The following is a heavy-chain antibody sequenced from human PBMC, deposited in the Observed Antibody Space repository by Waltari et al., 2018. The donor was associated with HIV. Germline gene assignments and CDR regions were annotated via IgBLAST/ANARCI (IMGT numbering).Heavy chain of an antibody. CDR1: VITFFNYW. CDR3: AGDFREAADKYEY. D-gene: IGHD6-13*01. V-gene: IGHV3-7*01. Sequence: EVQLVESGGGLGQPRESLTLSCPASVITFFNYWMTLVRSAPGKVLEWVANIKQDGSQKYYVDSVRGRFTISRDNAENSVFLQMNSLRAEDTAVYYCAGDFREAADKYEYWGQGTQVTVSS. J-gene: IGHJ4*02. CDR2: IKQDGSQK.